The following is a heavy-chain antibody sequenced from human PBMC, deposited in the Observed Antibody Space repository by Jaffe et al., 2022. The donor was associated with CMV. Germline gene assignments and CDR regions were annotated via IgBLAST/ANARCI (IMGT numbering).Heavy chain of an antibody. J-gene: IGHJ6*03. CDR3: TRSSCSGGSCYSKDYYYYYYMDV. Sequence: EVQLVESGGGLVQPGGSLKLSCAASGFTFSGSAMHWVRQASGKGLEWVGRIRSKANSYATAYAASVKGRFTISRDDSKNTAYLQMNSLKTEDTAVYYCTRSSCSGGSCYSKDYYYYYYMDVWGKGTTVTVSS. CDR1: GFTFSGSA. V-gene: IGHV3-73*01. D-gene: IGHD2-15*01. CDR2: IRSKANSYAT.